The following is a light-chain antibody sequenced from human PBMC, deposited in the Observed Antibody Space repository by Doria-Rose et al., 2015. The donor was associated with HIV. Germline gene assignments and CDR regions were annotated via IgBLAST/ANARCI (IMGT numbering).Light chain of an antibody. CDR1: QTVSTY. J-gene: IGKJ1*01. CDR3: QQTYSSPPCA. CDR2: AAS. V-gene: IGKV1-39*01. Sequence: DIRMTQSPSSLSASIGDRVTITCRASQTVSTYFAASRLQSGVPSRFSGSGSGTDFTLTISGLQPGDFATYYCQQTYSSPPCAFGQGTKVEMK.